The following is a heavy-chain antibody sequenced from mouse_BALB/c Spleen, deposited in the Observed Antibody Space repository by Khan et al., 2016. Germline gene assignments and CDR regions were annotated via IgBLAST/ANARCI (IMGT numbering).Heavy chain of an antibody. D-gene: IGHD2-3*01. Sequence: QVQLQQSGPGLVAPSQSLSITCTVSGFSLTSYGVHWVRQPPGKGLEWLVVIWSDGSTTYNSALKSRLSISKDNSKSQVFLKMNSLQTDDTAMYXCHRRDDGGGAMDYWGQGTSVTVSS. CDR3: HRRDDGGGAMDY. J-gene: IGHJ4*01. V-gene: IGHV2-6*02. CDR1: GFSLTSYG. CDR2: IWSDGST.